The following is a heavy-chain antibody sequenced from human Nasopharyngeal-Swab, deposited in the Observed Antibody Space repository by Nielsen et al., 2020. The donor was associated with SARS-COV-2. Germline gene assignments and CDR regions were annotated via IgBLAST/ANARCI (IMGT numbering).Heavy chain of an antibody. CDR2: IKQDGNDK. CDR3: ARADRITMIVVAIDY. V-gene: IGHV3-7*02. D-gene: IGHD3-22*01. J-gene: IGHJ4*02. Sequence: GESLKISCAASGFTFRSHWMTWVRLAPGRGLEWVANIKQDGNDKYYVDSVKGRFTISRDNAKNSLYLQMNSLRVEDTAVYYCARADRITMIVVAIDYWGQGTLVTVSS. CDR1: GFTFRSHW.